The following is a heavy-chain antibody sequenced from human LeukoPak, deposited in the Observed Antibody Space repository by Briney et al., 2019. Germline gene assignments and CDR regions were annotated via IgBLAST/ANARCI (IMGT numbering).Heavy chain of an antibody. Sequence: SVKVSCKASGGTFSSFAISWVRQAPGQGLEDMGGIIPIFGTANYAQKFQGRVTITADKSTSTAYMELNSLRSEDSAVYFCARQYYSDSSGFYIPEDAIDIWGQGTMVTVSP. V-gene: IGHV1-69*06. CDR2: IIPIFGTA. CDR3: ARQYYSDSSGFYIPEDAIDI. J-gene: IGHJ3*02. D-gene: IGHD3-22*01. CDR1: GGTFSSFA.